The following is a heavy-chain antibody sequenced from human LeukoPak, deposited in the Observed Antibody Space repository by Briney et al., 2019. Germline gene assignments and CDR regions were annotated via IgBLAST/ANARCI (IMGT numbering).Heavy chain of an antibody. CDR3: ARLGYDFWSGYSERTCHFDY. CDR2: IYYSGST. Sequence: SETLSLTCTVSGGSISSYYWSWIRQPPGKGLEWIGYIYYSGSTNYNPSLKSRVTISVDTSKNQFSLKLSSVTAADTAVYYCARLGYDFWSGYSERTCHFDYWGQGTLVTVSS. CDR1: GGSISSYY. J-gene: IGHJ4*02. V-gene: IGHV4-59*01. D-gene: IGHD3-3*01.